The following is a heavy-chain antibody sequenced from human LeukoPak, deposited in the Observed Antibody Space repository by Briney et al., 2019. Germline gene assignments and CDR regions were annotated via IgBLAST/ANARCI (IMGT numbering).Heavy chain of an antibody. CDR1: GFTFDDYA. D-gene: IGHD3-22*01. Sequence: GRSLRLSCAASGFTFDDYAMHWVRQAPGKGLEWVSGISWNSGSIGYADSVKGRFTISRDNAKNSLYLQMNSLRAEDTALYYCAKDYYYDSSGYSDAFDIWGQGTMVTVSS. V-gene: IGHV3-9*01. CDR2: ISWNSGSI. J-gene: IGHJ3*02. CDR3: AKDYYYDSSGYSDAFDI.